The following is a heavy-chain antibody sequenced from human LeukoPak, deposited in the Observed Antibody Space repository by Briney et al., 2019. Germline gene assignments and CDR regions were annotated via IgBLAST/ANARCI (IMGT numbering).Heavy chain of an antibody. CDR3: ARLRGGAWEYFDY. V-gene: IGHV4-39*01. J-gene: IGHJ4*02. CDR2: VYYTGSA. CDR1: GGSISSSIYY. Sequence: SETLSLTCTVSGGSISSSIYYWGWIRQPPGKGLELIGHVYYTGSAYFNPSLKSRVTMSVDTSKNQFSLNLSSVTAADTAVYYCARLRGGAWEYFDYWAREPWSLSPQ. D-gene: IGHD3-16*01.